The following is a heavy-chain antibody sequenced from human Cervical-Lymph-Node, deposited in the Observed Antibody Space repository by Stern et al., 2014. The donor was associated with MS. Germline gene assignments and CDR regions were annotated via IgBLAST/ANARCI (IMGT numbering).Heavy chain of an antibody. CDR1: GGTFSSSYA. CDR2: IIPIVGLP. V-gene: IGHV1-69*09. CDR3: ARGIVTNRPAATLHNLFDH. D-gene: IGHD2-15*01. J-gene: IGHJ5*02. Sequence: VQLVESGAEVKKPASSVKVSCKASGGTFSSSYAVSWVRQAPGQVLEWMGRIIPIVGLPNYAQKFQTRLTITADKSTSTVYMELSSLTSEDTAVYYCARGIVTNRPAATLHNLFDHWGQGTLVTVSS.